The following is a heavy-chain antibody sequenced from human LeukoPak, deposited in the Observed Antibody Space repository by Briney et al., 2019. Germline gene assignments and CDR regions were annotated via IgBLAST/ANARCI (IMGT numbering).Heavy chain of an antibody. V-gene: IGHV3-48*04. D-gene: IGHD3-3*01. Sequence: GGSLRLSCAASGFTFSSYSMNWVRQAPGKGLEWVSYISAGGRTTFYADSVTGRFTISRDNAKNSLYLQMSSLRVEDTAEYYCASWAGNTQSDSWSGPFDYWGQGSLVTVSS. CDR2: ISAGGRTT. J-gene: IGHJ4*02. CDR3: ASWAGNTQSDSWSGPFDY. CDR1: GFTFSSYS.